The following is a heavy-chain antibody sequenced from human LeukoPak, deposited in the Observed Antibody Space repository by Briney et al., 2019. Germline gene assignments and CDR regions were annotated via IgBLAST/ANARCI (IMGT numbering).Heavy chain of an antibody. CDR3: ARAQGALDY. CDR2: IGGGGTE. Sequence: GGSLRLSCAASGFTITTFPVNWARKAPGKGLEWVSGIGGGGTEYYADSVKGRFIISSDNSQNLVHLQMNSLTVEDTAVYYCARAQGALDYWGQGTLVTVSS. V-gene: IGHV3-23*01. J-gene: IGHJ4*02. D-gene: IGHD1-26*01. CDR1: GFTITTFP.